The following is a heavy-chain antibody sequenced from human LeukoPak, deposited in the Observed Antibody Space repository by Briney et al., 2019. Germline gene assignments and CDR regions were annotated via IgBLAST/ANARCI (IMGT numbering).Heavy chain of an antibody. CDR2: INPNSGGT. CDR1: GYTFTGYY. Sequence: ASVKVSCKASGYTFTGYYMHWVRQAPGQGLEWMGWINPNSGGTNYAQKFQDRVTMTRDTSISTAYMELSRLRSDDTAVYYCARAVSGVTTSFDYWGQGTLVTVSS. CDR3: ARAVSGVTTSFDY. V-gene: IGHV1-2*02. D-gene: IGHD4-17*01. J-gene: IGHJ4*02.